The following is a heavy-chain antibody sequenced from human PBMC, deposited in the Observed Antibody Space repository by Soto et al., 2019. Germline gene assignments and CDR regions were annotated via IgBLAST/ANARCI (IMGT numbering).Heavy chain of an antibody. D-gene: IGHD3-16*02. CDR1: GYTFTSYG. CDR3: ARGAAYDYVWGSYRYPKPNDAFDI. J-gene: IGHJ3*02. CDR2: ISAYNGNT. Sequence: QVQLVQSGAEVKKPGASAKVSCKASGYTFTSYGISWVRQAPGQGLEWMGWISAYNGNTNYAQKLQGRVTMTTDTSTSTAYMELRSLRSDDTAVYYCARGAAYDYVWGSYRYPKPNDAFDIWGQGTMVTVSS. V-gene: IGHV1-18*01.